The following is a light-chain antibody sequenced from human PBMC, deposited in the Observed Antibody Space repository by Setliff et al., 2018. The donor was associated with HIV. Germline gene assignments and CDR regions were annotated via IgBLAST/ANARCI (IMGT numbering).Light chain of an antibody. Sequence: QPVLTQPPSVSGSPGQSVTISCTGTSSDIGTYNRVSWYQQPPGTAPKLMIYEVSNRPSGVPDRFSGSKSGNTASLIISGLQAEDEADYYCSSYTRSSTLVFGGGTKVTVL. V-gene: IGLV2-18*02. J-gene: IGLJ2*01. CDR3: SSYTRSSTLV. CDR1: SSDIGTYNR. CDR2: EVS.